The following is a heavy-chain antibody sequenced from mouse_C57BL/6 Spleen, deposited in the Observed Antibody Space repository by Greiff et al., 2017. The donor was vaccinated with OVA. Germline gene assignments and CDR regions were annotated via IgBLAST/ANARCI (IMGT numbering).Heavy chain of an antibody. CDR2: INPGSGGT. CDR3: SRGRAGTTPFDD. Sequence: VQLQQSGAELVRPGTSVKVSCKASGYAFTNYLIEWVKQRPGQGLEWIGVINPGSGGTNYNEKFKGKATLTADKSSSTAYMQISSLTSEDSAVYFCSRGRAGTTPFDDWGKGTTLTVAS. CDR1: GYAFTNYL. J-gene: IGHJ2*01. D-gene: IGHD3-3*01. V-gene: IGHV1-54*01.